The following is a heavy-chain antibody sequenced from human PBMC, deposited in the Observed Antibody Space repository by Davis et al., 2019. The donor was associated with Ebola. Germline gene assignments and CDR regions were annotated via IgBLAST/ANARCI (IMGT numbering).Heavy chain of an antibody. J-gene: IGHJ4*02. CDR3: VRERVGTGNVDL. CDR2: IGRSGDDI. D-gene: IGHD1-26*01. V-gene: IGHV3-48*02. Sequence: PGGSLRLSCAASRFTFSSYGMYWFRQPPGQGLEWVSYIGRSGDDISYTDSVKGRFTISRDDAKDSLYLYMNSLRDDDTAVYYCVRERVGTGNVDLWGQGTLVSVPS. CDR1: RFTFSSYG.